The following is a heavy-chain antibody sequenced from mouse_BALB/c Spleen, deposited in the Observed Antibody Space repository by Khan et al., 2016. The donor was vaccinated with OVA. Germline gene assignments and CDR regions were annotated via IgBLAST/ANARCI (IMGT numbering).Heavy chain of an antibody. CDR2: INTNTGEP. Sequence: QIQLVQSGPELKKPGETVKISCEASGYTFRNYGMNWVKQAPGKGLKWMGWINTNTGEPTYADDFKGRFAFSLETSARTAFLQINNLKNEDMATYFFARRDYGGSPDYWGQGTTLTVSS. V-gene: IGHV9-1*02. CDR3: ARRDYGGSPDY. CDR1: GYTFRNYG. D-gene: IGHD1-1*01. J-gene: IGHJ2*01.